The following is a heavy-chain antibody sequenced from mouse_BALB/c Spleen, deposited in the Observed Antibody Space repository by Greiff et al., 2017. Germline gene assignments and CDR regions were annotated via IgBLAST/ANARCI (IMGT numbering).Heavy chain of an antibody. J-gene: IGHJ2*01. V-gene: IGHV5-6-2*01. Sequence: EVQGVESGGGLVKLGGSLKLSCAASGFTFSSYYMSWVRQTPEKRLELVAAINSNGGSTYYPDTVKGRFTISRDNAKNTLYLQMSSLKSEDTALYYCARQYYGSSYLDYWGQGTTLTVSS. CDR3: ARQYYGSSYLDY. D-gene: IGHD1-1*01. CDR2: INSNGGST. CDR1: GFTFSSYY.